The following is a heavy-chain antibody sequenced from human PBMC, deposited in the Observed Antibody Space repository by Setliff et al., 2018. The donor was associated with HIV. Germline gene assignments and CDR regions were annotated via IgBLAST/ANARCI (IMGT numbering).Heavy chain of an antibody. V-gene: IGHV5-51*01. Sequence: LGESLKISCKGFGYKFTDYWVGWVRQMPGEGLEWMGVIYGDGSDPRYSPSFQGQVTISVDKSINTAYLRWTSLKASDTALYYCARPQYHQSSDAFDTWGQGTMVTVSS. J-gene: IGHJ3*02. CDR2: IYGDGSDP. CDR3: ARPQYHQSSDAFDT. CDR1: GYKFTDYW.